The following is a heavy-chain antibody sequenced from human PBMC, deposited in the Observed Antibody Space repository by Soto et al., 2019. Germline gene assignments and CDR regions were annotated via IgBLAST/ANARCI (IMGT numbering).Heavy chain of an antibody. Sequence: SETLSLTCTVSGGSISSSSYYWGWIRQPPGKGLEWIGSIYYSGSTYYNPSLKSRVTISVDTSKNQFSLKLSSVTAADTAVYYCATGVVMVYYYCYGMDVWGQGTTVTVSS. J-gene: IGHJ6*02. V-gene: IGHV4-39*01. D-gene: IGHD2-21*01. CDR3: ATGVVMVYYYCYGMDV. CDR2: IYYSGST. CDR1: GGSISSSSYY.